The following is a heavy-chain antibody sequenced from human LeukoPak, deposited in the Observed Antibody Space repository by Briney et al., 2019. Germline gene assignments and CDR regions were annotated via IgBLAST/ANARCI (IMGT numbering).Heavy chain of an antibody. V-gene: IGHV3-30-3*01. CDR1: GFTFSSYA. CDR3: AKDGGGTDFDY. D-gene: IGHD1-26*01. CDR2: ISYDGSNK. J-gene: IGHJ4*02. Sequence: GRSLRLSCAASGFTFSSYAMHWVRQAPGKGLEWVAVISYDGSNKYYADSVKGRFTISRDNSKNTLYVQMNSLRAEDTAVYYCAKDGGGTDFDYWGQGTLVTVSS.